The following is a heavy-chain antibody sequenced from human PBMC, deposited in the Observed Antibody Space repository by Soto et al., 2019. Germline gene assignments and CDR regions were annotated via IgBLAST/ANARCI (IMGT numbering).Heavy chain of an antibody. V-gene: IGHV1-58*01. CDR1: GVTITSTS. D-gene: IGHD4-4*01. Sequence: GASVKVSCKASGVTITSTSVQSVRHSRGQRLEWIGWIVVGSGNTNYAQKFQERVTITRDMSTSAAYMELRSLRSEDTAVYYCAAEPLTVTPLYYYGMEVWGQGTTVTVSS. CDR3: AAEPLTVTPLYYYGMEV. J-gene: IGHJ6*02. CDR2: IVVGSGNT.